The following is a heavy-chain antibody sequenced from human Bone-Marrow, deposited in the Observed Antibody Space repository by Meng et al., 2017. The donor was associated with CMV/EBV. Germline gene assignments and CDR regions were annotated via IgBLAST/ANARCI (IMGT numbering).Heavy chain of an antibody. J-gene: IGHJ6*02. CDR2: ISAYNGNT. CDR3: ARVKQPLILVGPHGMDV. CDR1: GYTFTSYG. V-gene: IGHV1-18*01. D-gene: IGHD2-2*01. Sequence: ASVKVSCKASGYTFTSYGISWVRQAPGQGLEWMGWISAYNGNTNYAQKLQGRVTMTTDTSTSTAYMELSSLRSEDTAVYYCARVKQPLILVGPHGMDVWGQGTTVTVSS.